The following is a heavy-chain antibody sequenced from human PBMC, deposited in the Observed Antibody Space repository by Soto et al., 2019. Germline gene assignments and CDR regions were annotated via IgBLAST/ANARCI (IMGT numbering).Heavy chain of an antibody. CDR2: IKQDGSEK. D-gene: IGHD2-8*01. V-gene: IGHV3-7*01. CDR3: ARGPYCTNGVCYWYFDL. Sequence: GGSLRLSCAASGFTFSSYAMSWVRQAPGKGLEWVANIKQDGSEKYYVDSVKGRFTISRDNAKNSLYLQMNSLRAEDTAVYYCARGPYCTNGVCYWYFDLWGRGTLVTVSS. CDR1: GFTFSSYA. J-gene: IGHJ2*01.